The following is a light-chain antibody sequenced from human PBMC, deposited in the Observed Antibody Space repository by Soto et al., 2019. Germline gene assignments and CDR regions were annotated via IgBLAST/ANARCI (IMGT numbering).Light chain of an antibody. CDR1: SSDVGGYDY. J-gene: IGLJ1*01. CDR3: TSYAGGNNV. V-gene: IGLV2-8*01. CDR2: EVN. Sequence: ALTQPPSASGSPGQSVTISCTGTSSDVGGYDYVSWYQQYPGKVPKLMIYEVNKRPSGVPDRFSGSKSGNTASLTVSGLQAEDEADYYCTSYAGGNNVFGTGTKLTVL.